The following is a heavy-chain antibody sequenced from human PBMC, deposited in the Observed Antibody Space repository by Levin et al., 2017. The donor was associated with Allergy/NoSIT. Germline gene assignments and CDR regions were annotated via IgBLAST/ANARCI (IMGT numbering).Heavy chain of an antibody. V-gene: IGHV3-48*04. CDR3: ARSGHSNGFVPFFYY. CDR2: ISSSGINI. D-gene: IGHD5-18*01. Sequence: QAGGSLRLSCAASGFSFNIYTMNWVRQAPGRGLEWVSHISSSGINIYYADSLKGRFTIPRDNAKNSLYLQISSLRAEDTAVYYCARSGHSNGFVPFFYYWGQGILVTVSS. CDR1: GFSFNIYT. J-gene: IGHJ4*02.